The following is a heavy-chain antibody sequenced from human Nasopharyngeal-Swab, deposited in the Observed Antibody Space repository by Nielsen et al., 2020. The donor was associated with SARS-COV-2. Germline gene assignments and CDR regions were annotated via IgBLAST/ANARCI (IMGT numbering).Heavy chain of an antibody. CDR1: GFIFSDSA. V-gene: IGHV3-73*01. CDR3: SRCGGSCHTGKDY. D-gene: IGHD2-15*01. CDR2: IRSKGNSYAT. Sequence: GESLKIPCAASGFIFSDSAIHWVRPASGKGLEWVGRIRSKGNSYATEYAASVEGRFTISRDDSKNTAYLQMNSLITEDTAVYYCSRCGGSCHTGKDYWGQGTLVTVSS. J-gene: IGHJ4*02.